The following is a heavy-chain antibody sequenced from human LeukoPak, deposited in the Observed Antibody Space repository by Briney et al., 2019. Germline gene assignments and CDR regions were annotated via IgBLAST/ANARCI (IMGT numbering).Heavy chain of an antibody. CDR1: GYTFVGYF. CDR2: INPNNSDT. J-gene: IGHJ4*02. V-gene: IGHV1-2*02. D-gene: IGHD1-26*01. Sequence: ASVKVSCKASGYTFVGYFMHWVRQAPGQGLEWMGWINPNNSDTDYAQKFQGRVTMTRDTSISTVYMELSSLRSDDTAVYYCARVEWDTTTANDNWGQGTLVTVSS. CDR3: ARVEWDTTTANDN.